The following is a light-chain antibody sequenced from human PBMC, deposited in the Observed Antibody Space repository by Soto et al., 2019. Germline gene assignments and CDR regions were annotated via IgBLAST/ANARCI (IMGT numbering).Light chain of an antibody. CDR3: SSYRVGGSYV. CDR2: DVS. CDR1: SSDVGRHNA. Sequence: QSALTQPASVSGSPGQSITISCSGTSSDVGRHNAVSWYQQHPGKVPQLMIYDVSIRPSGISDRLSASKSGNMASLTISELQAEDEADYYCSSYRVGGSYVFGTGTKVTVL. J-gene: IGLJ1*01. V-gene: IGLV2-14*03.